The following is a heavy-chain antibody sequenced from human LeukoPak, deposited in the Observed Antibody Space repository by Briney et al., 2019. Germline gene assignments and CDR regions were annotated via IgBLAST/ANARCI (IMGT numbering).Heavy chain of an antibody. Sequence: GGSLRLSCAASGFTFSDAWMTWARQTPGKGPEWVSAISHSGGTTYYADSVKGRFTITRDNSKNTLYLQMNSLRAEDTAVYYCAKANVKYCSGGSCFDAFDIWGQGTMVTVSS. D-gene: IGHD2-15*01. CDR1: GFTFSDAW. J-gene: IGHJ3*02. CDR2: ISHSGGTT. V-gene: IGHV3-23*01. CDR3: AKANVKYCSGGSCFDAFDI.